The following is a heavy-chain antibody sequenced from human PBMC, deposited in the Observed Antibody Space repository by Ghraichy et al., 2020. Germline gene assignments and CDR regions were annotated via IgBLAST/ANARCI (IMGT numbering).Heavy chain of an antibody. V-gene: IGHV1-18*04. Sequence: ASVKVSCKASGYTFTSYGISWVRQAPGQGLEWMGWISAYNGNTNYAQKLQGRVTMTTDTSTSTAYMELRSLRSDDTAVYYCARDREYSSSWRALYYLDYWGQGTLVTVSS. CDR2: ISAYNGNT. CDR1: GYTFTSYG. D-gene: IGHD6-13*01. J-gene: IGHJ4*02. CDR3: ARDREYSSSWRALYYLDY.